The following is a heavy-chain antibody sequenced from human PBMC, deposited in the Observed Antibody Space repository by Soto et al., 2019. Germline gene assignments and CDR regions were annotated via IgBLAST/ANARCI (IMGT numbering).Heavy chain of an antibody. CDR1: GFPFSSYD. J-gene: IGHJ6*02. V-gene: IGHV3-13*01. CDR3: ARDPGGDYYYGMDV. Sequence: GGSLRLSCAASGFPFSSYDMHWVRQATGKGLEWVSAIGTAGDTYYPGSVKGRFTISRENAKDSLYLQMNSLRAEDTAVYYCARDPGGDYYYGMDVWGQGTTVTVSS. D-gene: IGHD1-26*01. CDR2: IGTAGDT.